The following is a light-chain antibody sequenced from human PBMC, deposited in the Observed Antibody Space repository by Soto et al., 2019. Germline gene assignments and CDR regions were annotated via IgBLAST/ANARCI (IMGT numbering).Light chain of an antibody. CDR3: QRSYGSPPWT. CDR2: GAS. J-gene: IGKJ1*01. V-gene: IGKV1-39*01. Sequence: DIKMTQSPSTLSASVGDRVTITCRASQSISSWLAWYQQKPGKAPKLLIYGASTLQGGVPSRFSGSGSGTDFTLTISRLQPEDFATYYCQRSYGSPPWTFGQGTKVDI. CDR1: QSISSW.